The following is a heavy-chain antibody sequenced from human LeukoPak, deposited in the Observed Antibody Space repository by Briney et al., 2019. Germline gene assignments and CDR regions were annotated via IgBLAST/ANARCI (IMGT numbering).Heavy chain of an antibody. J-gene: IGHJ5*02. CDR3: ARDLAYYYDSSGYRRLNWFDP. Sequence: PSQTLSLTCTVSGGSISSGGYYWSWIRQHPGKGLEWIGYIYYSGSTYYNPSLKSRVTISVDTSKNQFSLKLSSVTAADTAVYYCARDLAYYYDSSGYRRLNWFDPWGQGTLVTVSS. D-gene: IGHD3-22*01. V-gene: IGHV4-31*03. CDR2: IYYSGST. CDR1: GGSISSGGYY.